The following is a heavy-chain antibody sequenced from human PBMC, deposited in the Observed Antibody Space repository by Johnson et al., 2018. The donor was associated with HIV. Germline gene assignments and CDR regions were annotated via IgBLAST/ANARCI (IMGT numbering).Heavy chain of an antibody. D-gene: IGHD2-15*01. V-gene: IGHV3-9*01. CDR2: LSWNGGTI. Sequence: VQLVESGGGVVRTGGSLRLSCAASGFTFDDYAMHWVRQIPGKGLEWISGLSWNGGTIGYADSVKGRFTISRDNAKSSLYLQMDSLRPEDTAFYFCARDQLGSKIEFSFYAFDMWGQGTLVTVSS. CDR1: GFTFDDYA. J-gene: IGHJ3*02. CDR3: ARDQLGSKIEFSFYAFDM.